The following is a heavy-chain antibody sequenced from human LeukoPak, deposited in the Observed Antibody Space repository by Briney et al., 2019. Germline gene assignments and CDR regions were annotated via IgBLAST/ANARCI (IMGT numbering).Heavy chain of an antibody. D-gene: IGHD3-10*01. V-gene: IGHV4-39*07. CDR1: GGSIISSTYY. J-gene: IGHJ3*02. Sequence: PSETLSLTCIVSGGSIISSTYYWGWIRQPPGRGLEWIGSIYYSGSTYYNPSLKSRVTISVDTSKNQFSLKLSSVTAADTAVYYCARLYYYGSGSYSHDAFDIWGQGTMVTVSS. CDR3: ARLYYYGSGSYSHDAFDI. CDR2: IYYSGST.